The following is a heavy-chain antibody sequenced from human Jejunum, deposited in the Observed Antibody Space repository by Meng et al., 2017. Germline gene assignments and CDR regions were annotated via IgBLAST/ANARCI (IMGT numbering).Heavy chain of an antibody. D-gene: IGHD2-2*01. CDR1: GFTFSTYT. V-gene: IGHV3-23*01. CDR3: AKKVGRFDY. Sequence: EVQLLESGGGLVQPGGSLRLSCAASGFTFSTYTMGWVRQAPGKGLEWVSAITNSGDNTYYADSVKGRFTITRDNSQNTLYLQMNSLTAEDTAVYYCAKKVGRFDYWGQGTLVTVSS. J-gene: IGHJ4*02. CDR2: ITNSGDNT.